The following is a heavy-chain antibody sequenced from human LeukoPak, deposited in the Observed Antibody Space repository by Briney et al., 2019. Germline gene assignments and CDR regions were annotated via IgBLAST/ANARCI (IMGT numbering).Heavy chain of an antibody. CDR2: INPEGAST. J-gene: IGHJ4*02. Sequence: GGSLRLSCTASGFAFSTYWMFWVRQAPGKGLVWVSQINPEGASTTYGDPAKGRFTASRDNAKNALHLQMNSLRVDDTAVNYCARGTAITAGIDFWGQGTLVTVSS. V-gene: IGHV3-74*01. D-gene: IGHD6-19*01. CDR3: ARGTAITAGIDF. CDR1: GFAFSTYW.